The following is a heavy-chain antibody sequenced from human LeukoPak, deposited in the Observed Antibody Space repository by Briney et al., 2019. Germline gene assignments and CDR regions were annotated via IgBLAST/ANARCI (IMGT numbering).Heavy chain of an antibody. V-gene: IGHV3-7*03. CDR3: ARASGYYYDSSGYHC. Sequence: GGSLRLSCAASGFTFSSYAMHWVRQAPGKGLEWVANIKQDGSEKYYVDSVKGRFTISRDNAKNSLYLQMNSLRAEDTAVYYCARASGYYYDSSGYHCWGQGTMVTVSS. J-gene: IGHJ3*01. CDR1: GFTFSSYA. D-gene: IGHD3-22*01. CDR2: IKQDGSEK.